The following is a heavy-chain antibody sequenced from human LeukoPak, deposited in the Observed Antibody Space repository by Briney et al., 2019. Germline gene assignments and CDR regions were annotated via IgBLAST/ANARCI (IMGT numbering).Heavy chain of an antibody. CDR1: GFTFSSYA. J-gene: IGHJ6*02. CDR2: ISYDGSNK. Sequence: GRSLRLSCAASGFTFSSYAMHWVRQAPGKGLEWVAVISYDGSNKYYADSVKGRFTISRDNSKNTLYLQMNSPRAEDTAVYYCARELLSYYYYGMDVWGQGTTVTVSS. V-gene: IGHV3-30-3*01. CDR3: ARELLSYYYYGMDV. D-gene: IGHD3-10*01.